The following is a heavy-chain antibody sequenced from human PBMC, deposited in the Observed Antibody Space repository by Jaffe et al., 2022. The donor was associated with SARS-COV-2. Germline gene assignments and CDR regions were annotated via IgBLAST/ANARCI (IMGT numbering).Heavy chain of an antibody. CDR1: GGTFSSYT. V-gene: IGHV1-69*02. CDR3: ASALVVRREQIYYYYGMDV. CDR2: IIPILGIA. D-gene: IGHD2-2*01. Sequence: QVQLVQSGAEVKKPGSSVKVSCKASGGTFSSYTISWVRQAPGQGLEWMGRIIPILGIANYAQKFQGRVTITADKSTSTAYMELSSLRSEDTAVYYCASALVVRREQIYYYYGMDVWGQGTTVTVSS. J-gene: IGHJ6*02.